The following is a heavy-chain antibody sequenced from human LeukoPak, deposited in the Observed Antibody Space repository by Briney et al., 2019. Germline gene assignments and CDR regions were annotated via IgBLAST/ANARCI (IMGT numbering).Heavy chain of an antibody. V-gene: IGHV3-53*01. D-gene: IGHD1-26*01. CDR2: IYSGGTT. CDR1: GFTVSSNY. J-gene: IGHJ4*02. Sequence: PGGSLRLSCAASGFTVSSNYMSWVRQAPGKGLEWVSVIYSGGTTYYADSVKGRFTISRDNSKNTLYLQMNSLRAEDTAVYYCASQGVGATKRGDYWGQGTLVTVSS. CDR3: ASQGVGATKRGDY.